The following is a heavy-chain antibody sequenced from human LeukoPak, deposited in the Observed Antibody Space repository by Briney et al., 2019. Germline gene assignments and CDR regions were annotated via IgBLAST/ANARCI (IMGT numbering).Heavy chain of an antibody. CDR1: GGSISSSSYY. CDR3: ARQQLASSSWYSGGYFQH. CDR2: IYYSGST. J-gene: IGHJ1*01. V-gene: IGHV4-39*01. D-gene: IGHD6-13*01. Sequence: SETLSLTCTVSGGSISSSSYYWGWIRQPPGKGLEWIGSIYYSGSTYYNPSLKSRVTISVDTSKNQFSLKLSSVTAADTAVYYCARQQLASSSWYSGGYFQHWGQGTLVTVSS.